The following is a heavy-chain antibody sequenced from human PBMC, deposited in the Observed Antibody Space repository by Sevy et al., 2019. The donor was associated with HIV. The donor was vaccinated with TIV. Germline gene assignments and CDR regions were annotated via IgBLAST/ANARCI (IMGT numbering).Heavy chain of an antibody. Sequence: GGSLRLSCVASGFTFSKYGMHWVRQAPGKGLEWVAVISYDGGNKYYADSVKGRFPISRDSSKNTLYLQMNSLRAEDTAVYYCAKVPRGGTYFSGAENWGQGTLVTVSS. V-gene: IGHV3-30*18. CDR3: AKVPRGGTYFSGAEN. CDR1: GFTFSKYG. CDR2: ISYDGGNK. D-gene: IGHD1-26*01. J-gene: IGHJ4*02.